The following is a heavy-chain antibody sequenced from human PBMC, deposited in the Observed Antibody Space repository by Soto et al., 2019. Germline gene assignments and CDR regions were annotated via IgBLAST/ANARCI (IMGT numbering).Heavy chain of an antibody. Sequence: SETLSLTCTVSGGSISSYYWSWIRQPPGKGLEWIGYIYYSGSTNYNPSLKSRVTISVDTSKNQFSLKLSSVTAADTAVYYCAQIVVVPAAIGWFDPWGQGTLVTVSS. CDR2: IYYSGST. J-gene: IGHJ5*02. D-gene: IGHD2-2*01. CDR3: AQIVVVPAAIGWFDP. V-gene: IGHV4-59*08. CDR1: GGSISSYY.